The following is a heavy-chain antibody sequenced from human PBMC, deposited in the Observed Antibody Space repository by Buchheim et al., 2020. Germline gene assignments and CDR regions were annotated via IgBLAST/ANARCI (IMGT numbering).Heavy chain of an antibody. J-gene: IGHJ4*02. V-gene: IGHV3-74*01. Sequence: EVQLVESGGGLVQPGGSLRISCDASGFTFSCYWMHWVRQAPGKGLVWVSRINRDGSHTDYADSVKGRFTMSRDKARNTLYLHMNSLRAEDTASYYCAKDLRGPEDYWGQGT. CDR1: GFTFSCYW. CDR2: INRDGSHT. CDR3: AKDLRGPEDY.